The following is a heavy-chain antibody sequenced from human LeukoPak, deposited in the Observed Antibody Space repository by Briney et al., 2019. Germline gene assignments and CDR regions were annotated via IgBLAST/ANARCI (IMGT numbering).Heavy chain of an antibody. CDR1: GFTVSSNY. J-gene: IGHJ4*02. V-gene: IGHV3-23*01. D-gene: IGHD3-10*01. Sequence: GGSLRLSCAASGFTVSSNYMSWVRQAPGKGLEWVSVISGSGGSTYYADSVKGRFTISRDNSKNTLYLQMNSLRAEDTAVYYCAKLAFGESAFDYWGQGTLVTVSS. CDR3: AKLAFGESAFDY. CDR2: ISGSGGST.